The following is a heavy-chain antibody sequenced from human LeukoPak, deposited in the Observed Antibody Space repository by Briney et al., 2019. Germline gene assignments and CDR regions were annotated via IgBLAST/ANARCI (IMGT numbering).Heavy chain of an antibody. D-gene: IGHD3-16*02. Sequence: ASVKVSCKASGYTFTSYYMHWVRQAPGQGLEWMGIINPSGGSTSYAQKFQGRVTMTSDTSTSTVYMELSSLRSEDTAVYYCARDLGGGYTFGGVIVIIDYWGQGTLVTVSS. V-gene: IGHV1-46*03. CDR3: ARDLGGGYTFGGVIVIIDY. J-gene: IGHJ4*02. CDR2: INPSGGST. CDR1: GYTFTSYY.